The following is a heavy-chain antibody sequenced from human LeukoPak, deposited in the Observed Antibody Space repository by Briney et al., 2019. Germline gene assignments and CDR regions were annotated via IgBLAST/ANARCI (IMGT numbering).Heavy chain of an antibody. D-gene: IGHD1-26*01. Sequence: SETLSLTCAVYGGSFSGYYWSWIRQPPGKGLEWIGEINHSGSTNYNPSLKSRVTISVDTSKNQFSLKLSSVTAADTAVYYCARDLSGSSYYFDYWGQGTLVTVSS. V-gene: IGHV4-34*01. J-gene: IGHJ4*02. CDR1: GGSFSGYY. CDR3: ARDLSGSSYYFDY. CDR2: INHSGST.